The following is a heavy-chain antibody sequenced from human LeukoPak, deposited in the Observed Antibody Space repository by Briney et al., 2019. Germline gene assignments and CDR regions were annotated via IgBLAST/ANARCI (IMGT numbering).Heavy chain of an antibody. CDR3: ARHDSSGEFDY. CDR1: GGSISDYY. J-gene: IGHJ4*02. V-gene: IGHV4-59*08. CDR2: IYYSGST. D-gene: IGHD3-22*01. Sequence: SETLSLTCTVPGGSISDYYWSWIRQPPGKGLEWIGFIYYSGSTNYNPSLKSRVTISVDTSKNQFSLKLSSVTAADTAVYYCARHDSSGEFDYWGQGTLVTVSS.